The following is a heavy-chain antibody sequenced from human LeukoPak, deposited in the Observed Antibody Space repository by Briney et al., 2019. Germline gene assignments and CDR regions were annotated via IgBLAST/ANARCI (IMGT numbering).Heavy chain of an antibody. Sequence: GGSLRLSCGASGFIFSSYAMSWVRQAPGKGLEWVSAISGSGGSIYYADSVKGRFTISRDNSKNTLYLQMNSLRAEDTAVYYCAKDGHGDKPNWFDPWGQGTLVTVSS. J-gene: IGHJ5*02. CDR3: AKDGHGDKPNWFDP. D-gene: IGHD4-17*01. CDR1: GFIFSSYA. CDR2: ISGSGGSI. V-gene: IGHV3-23*01.